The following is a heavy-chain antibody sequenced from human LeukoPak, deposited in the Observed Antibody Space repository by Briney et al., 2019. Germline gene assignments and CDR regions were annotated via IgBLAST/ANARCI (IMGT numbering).Heavy chain of an antibody. V-gene: IGHV3-7*05. CDR2: INHDGTDK. Sequence: GGSLRLSCAASGFTSTSYWMTWVRQAPGKGLHWVANINHDGTDKNYADSVKGRFTISRDNAKRSVFLQMNSLRAEDTGLYYCAREDWGPQFDPRGQGTLVTVSS. D-gene: IGHD7-27*01. J-gene: IGHJ5*02. CDR3: AREDWGPQFDP. CDR1: GFTSTSYW.